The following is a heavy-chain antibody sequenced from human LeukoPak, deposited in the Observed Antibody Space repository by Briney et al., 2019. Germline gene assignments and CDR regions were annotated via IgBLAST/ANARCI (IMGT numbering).Heavy chain of an antibody. D-gene: IGHD3-10*01. V-gene: IGHV1-69*05. CDR3: ASRGMVRGVIIFTLSS. J-gene: IGHJ5*02. Sequence: ASVKVSCKASGYTFTSYYMHWVRQAPGQGLEWMGGIIPIFGTANYAQKFQGRVTITTDESTSTAYMELSSLRSEDTAVYYCASRGMVRGVIIFTLSSWGQGTLVTVSS. CDR2: IIPIFGTA. CDR1: GYTFTSYY.